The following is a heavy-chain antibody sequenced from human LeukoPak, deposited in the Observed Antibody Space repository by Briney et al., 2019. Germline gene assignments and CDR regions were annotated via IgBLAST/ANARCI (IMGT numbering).Heavy chain of an antibody. J-gene: IGHJ4*02. CDR3: ARRLWDTTDFDY. V-gene: IGHV3-23*01. CDR2: ISGSGGST. Sequence: GGSLRLSCAASGFTFSSLAMSWVRQARGKGLEWVSAISGSGGSTYYADSGRGGFTISRYNAKNSLYLQMNSLRAEDTAVYYCARRLWDTTDFDYWGQGTLVTVSS. CDR1: GFTFSSLA. D-gene: IGHD2-21*01.